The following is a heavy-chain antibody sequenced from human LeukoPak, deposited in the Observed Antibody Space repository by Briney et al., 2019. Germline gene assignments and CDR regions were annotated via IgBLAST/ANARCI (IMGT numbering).Heavy chain of an antibody. CDR1: GFTFSSYW. D-gene: IGHD3-3*01. V-gene: IGHV3-74*01. Sequence: PGGSLRLSCAASGFTFSSYWMHWVRQAPGKGLVWVSRINSDGSSTSYADSVKGRFTISRDNAKNTLYLQMNSLRAEDTAVYYCARVASDYDFWSGYYAYDAFDIWGQGTMVTVSS. CDR3: ARVASDYDFWSGYYAYDAFDI. J-gene: IGHJ3*02. CDR2: INSDGSST.